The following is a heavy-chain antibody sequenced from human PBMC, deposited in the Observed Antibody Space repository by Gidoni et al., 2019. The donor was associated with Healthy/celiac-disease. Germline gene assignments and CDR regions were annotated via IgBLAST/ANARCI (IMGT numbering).Heavy chain of an antibody. J-gene: IGHJ3*02. CDR2: IKQDGSEK. CDR1: GFTFSSYW. Sequence: EVQLVESGGGLVQPGGSLRLPWEAAGFTFSSYWMSWVRQATGKGLEWVANIKQDGSEKYYVDSVKGRFTISRDNAKNSLYLQMNSLRAEDTAVYYCARDSRHAFDIWGQGTMVTVSS. CDR3: ARDSRHAFDI. V-gene: IGHV3-7*01.